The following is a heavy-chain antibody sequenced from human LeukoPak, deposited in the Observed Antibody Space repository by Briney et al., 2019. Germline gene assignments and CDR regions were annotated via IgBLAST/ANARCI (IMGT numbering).Heavy chain of an antibody. Sequence: GASVKVSCKASGYTFTNYAISWVRQAPGQGLEWMGWLSAYNANTNYAQKFQGRVTMTTDTSTNTAYMELRSLTSDDTAVYYCARDREGGCSGGSCYSDAWGQGTLVTVSS. V-gene: IGHV1-18*01. D-gene: IGHD2-15*01. J-gene: IGHJ4*02. CDR1: GYTFTNYA. CDR3: ARDREGGCSGGSCYSDA. CDR2: LSAYNANT.